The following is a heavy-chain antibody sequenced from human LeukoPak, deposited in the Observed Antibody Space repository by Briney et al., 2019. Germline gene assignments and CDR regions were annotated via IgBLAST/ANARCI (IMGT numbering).Heavy chain of an antibody. D-gene: IGHD3-10*01. V-gene: IGHV3-23*01. CDR3: AKDYYGSGSHFDY. J-gene: IGHJ4*02. Sequence: GSLRLSCAASGFTFSSYATSWVRQAPGKGLEWVSAISGSGGSTYYADSVKGRFTISRDNSKNTLYLQMNSLRAEDTAVYYCAKDYYGSGSHFDYWGQGTLVTVSS. CDR1: GFTFSSYA. CDR2: ISGSGGST.